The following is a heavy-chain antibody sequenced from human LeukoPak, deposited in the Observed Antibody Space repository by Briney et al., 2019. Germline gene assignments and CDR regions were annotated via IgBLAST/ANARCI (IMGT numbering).Heavy chain of an antibody. CDR3: ARDRLDYYDSSGSGMDV. V-gene: IGHV3-30*02. D-gene: IGHD3-22*01. Sequence: GGSLRLSCAASGFTFSSYGMHWVRQAPGKGLEWVAFIRYDGSNKYYADSVKGRFTISRDNSKNTLYLQMNSLRAEDTAVYYCARDRLDYYDSSGSGMDVWGQGTTVTVSS. CDR2: IRYDGSNK. CDR1: GFTFSSYG. J-gene: IGHJ6*02.